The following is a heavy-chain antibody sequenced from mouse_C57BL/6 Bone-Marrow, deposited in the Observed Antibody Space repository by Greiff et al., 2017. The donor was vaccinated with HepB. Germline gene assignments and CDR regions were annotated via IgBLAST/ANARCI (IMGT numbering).Heavy chain of an antibody. J-gene: IGHJ2*01. D-gene: IGHD1-1*01. CDR1: GYTFTSYW. CDR3: AMCSSLFDY. V-gene: IGHV1-74*01. Sequence: VQLQQPGAELVKPGASVKVSCKASGYTFTSYWMHWVKQRPGQGLEWIGRIHPSDSATNYTQEFKGKATLTVDISSRTAFMQLTSLTSEDSAVYYCAMCSSLFDYWGQGTTLTVSS. CDR2: IHPSDSAT.